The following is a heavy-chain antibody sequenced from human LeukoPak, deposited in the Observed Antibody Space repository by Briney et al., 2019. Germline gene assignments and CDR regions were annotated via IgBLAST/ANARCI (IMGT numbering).Heavy chain of an antibody. D-gene: IGHD3-22*01. V-gene: IGHV3-21*01. CDR1: GFTFSSYS. Sequence: GGSLRLSCAASGFTFSSYSMNWVRQAPGKGLEWVSSISSSSSYIYYADSVKGRFTISRDNAKNSLYLQMNSLRAEDTAVYCCAREGYYDSSGYSRKEFDYWGQGTLVTVSS. CDR3: AREGYYDSSGYSRKEFDY. CDR2: ISSSSSYI. J-gene: IGHJ4*02.